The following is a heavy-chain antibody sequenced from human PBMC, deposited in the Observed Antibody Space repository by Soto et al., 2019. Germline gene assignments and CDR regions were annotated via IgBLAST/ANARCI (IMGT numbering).Heavy chain of an antibody. V-gene: IGHV3-23*01. D-gene: IGHD3-22*01. CDR1: GFTFSSYA. Sequence: EVQLLESGGGLVQPGGSLRLSCAASGFTFSSYAMSWVRQAPGKGLEWVSVISGSGGSTYSADSVKGRFSISRDNFKNTLMMQMNSLRAEDTAVYHCAKGDTYYYDSSGYWGYWGQGTLVTVSS. CDR2: ISGSGGST. CDR3: AKGDTYYYDSSGYWGY. J-gene: IGHJ4*02.